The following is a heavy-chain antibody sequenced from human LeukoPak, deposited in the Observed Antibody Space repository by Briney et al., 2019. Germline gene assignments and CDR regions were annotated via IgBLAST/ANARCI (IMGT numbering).Heavy chain of an antibody. Sequence: SETLSLTCAVSGYSISSGYYWGWIWQPPGKGLEWIGSIYHSGTTHYNPSLKSRVTISVDTSKNQFSLKLSSVTAADTAVYYCAGGIAAAGTVSDYWGQGTLVTVSS. V-gene: IGHV4-38-2*01. CDR1: GYSISSGYY. CDR3: AGGIAAAGTVSDY. D-gene: IGHD6-13*01. CDR2: IYHSGTT. J-gene: IGHJ4*02.